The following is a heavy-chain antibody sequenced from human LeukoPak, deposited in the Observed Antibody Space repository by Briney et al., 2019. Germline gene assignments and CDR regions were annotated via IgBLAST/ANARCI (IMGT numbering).Heavy chain of an antibody. CDR1: GLTVSRNY. J-gene: IGHJ6*02. CDR2: FYSDGSI. D-gene: IGHD1-14*01. Sequence: SGGSLRLSCAASGLTVSRNYMGWVRQAPGKGPEWVSVFYSDGSIYVADSVKGRFTISKDTSKNTVYLQMNSLRVEDTAVYYCAREALTNSRLPYGMDVWGQGTTVTVSS. CDR3: AREALTNSRLPYGMDV. V-gene: IGHV3-53*01.